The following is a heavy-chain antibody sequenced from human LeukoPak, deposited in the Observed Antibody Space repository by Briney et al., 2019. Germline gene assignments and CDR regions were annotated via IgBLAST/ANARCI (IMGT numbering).Heavy chain of an antibody. CDR1: GYSFTSYW. CDR2: IYPGDSDT. D-gene: IGHD2-15*01. J-gene: IGHJ4*02. V-gene: IGHV5-51*01. CDR3: ARLLVVAAITYSFDY. Sequence: GESLKISCKGSGYSFTSYWIGWVRQMPGKGLEWMGIIYPGDSDTRYSPSFQGQVTISADKSISTAYLQWSSLKASDTAMYYCARLLVVAAITYSFDYWGQGTLVTVSS.